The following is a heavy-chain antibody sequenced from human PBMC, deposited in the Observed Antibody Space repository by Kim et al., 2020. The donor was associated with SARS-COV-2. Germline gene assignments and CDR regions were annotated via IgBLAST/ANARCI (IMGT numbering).Heavy chain of an antibody. Sequence: SETLSLTCTVSGDSFSTYYRSWIRQTPGKGLEWIGYIYYAGRTNYNPSLKSRVTMSLDTSKNHFSLKLRSVTAADTAVYYCARDRIPVTAYFDYWGHGTLVTVSS. CDR1: GDSFSTYY. J-gene: IGHJ4*01. V-gene: IGHV4-59*01. CDR2: IYYAGRT. D-gene: IGHD6-19*01. CDR3: ARDRIPVTAYFDY.